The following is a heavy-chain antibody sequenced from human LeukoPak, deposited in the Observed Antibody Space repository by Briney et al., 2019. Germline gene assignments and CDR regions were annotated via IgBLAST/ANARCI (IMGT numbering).Heavy chain of an antibody. J-gene: IGHJ4*02. V-gene: IGHV4-34*01. CDR2: INHSGST. CDR1: SGSFSGYY. Sequence: SETLSLTCAVYSGSFSGYYWSWIRQPPGKGLEWIGEINHSGSTNYNPSLKSRVTISVDTSKNQFSLKLSSVTAADTAVYYCARRLITMVRGVRVPVFDYWGQGTLVTVSS. CDR3: ARRLITMVRGVRVPVFDY. D-gene: IGHD3-10*01.